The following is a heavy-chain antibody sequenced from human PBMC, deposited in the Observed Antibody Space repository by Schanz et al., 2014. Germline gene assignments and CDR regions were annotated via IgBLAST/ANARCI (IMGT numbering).Heavy chain of an antibody. J-gene: IGHJ3*02. Sequence: QVQLVQSGAEVKKPGSSVKVSCKASRSTFSSYTINWVRQAPGQGLEWMGRVIPILGVTHYAQKFQGRVTMTTDTSTGTAYMELRSLRSDDTALYYCTRGGYSYALSAFDIWGQGTMVTVSS. CDR2: VIPILGVT. CDR3: TRGGYSYALSAFDI. V-gene: IGHV1-69*02. CDR1: RSTFSSYT. D-gene: IGHD5-18*01.